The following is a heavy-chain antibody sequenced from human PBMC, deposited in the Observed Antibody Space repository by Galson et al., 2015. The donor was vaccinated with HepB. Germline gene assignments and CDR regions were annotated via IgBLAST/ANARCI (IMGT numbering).Heavy chain of an antibody. CDR2: IYHSGST. CDR1: GYSISSSYY. D-gene: IGHD1-26*01. J-gene: IGHJ4*02. Sequence: ETLSLACTVSGYSISSSYYWGWIRQPPGKGLEWIGSIYHSGSTYYNPSLKSRVTISVDTSKNQFSLKLSSVTAADTAVYYCARISIVGAIPGYWGQGTLVTVSS. CDR3: ARISIVGAIPGY. V-gene: IGHV4-38-2*02.